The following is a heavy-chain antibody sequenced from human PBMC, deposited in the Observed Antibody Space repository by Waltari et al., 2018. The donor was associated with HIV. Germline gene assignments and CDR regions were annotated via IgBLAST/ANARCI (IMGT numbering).Heavy chain of an antibody. D-gene: IGHD4-17*01. V-gene: IGHV3-48*01. J-gene: IGHJ4*02. CDR3: VRPATVTSDGFDY. CDR1: GFTFSDFT. CDR2: IDSSSSVV. Sequence: EMQLVESGGGLVQPGGSLRLSCAASGFTFSDFTMNWGRQAPGKGLEWVSYIDSSSSVVHYSDSVKGRFTISRDNAKRSLFLQMNSLRAEDTALYYCVRPATVTSDGFDYWGQGTLVTVSS.